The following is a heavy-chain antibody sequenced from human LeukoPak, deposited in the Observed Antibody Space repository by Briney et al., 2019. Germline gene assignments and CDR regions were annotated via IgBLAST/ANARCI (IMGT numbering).Heavy chain of an antibody. CDR1: GGSISSYY. CDR2: IYYSGST. CDR3: ARIWFGELLSH. V-gene: IGHV4-59*12. Sequence: SETLSLTCTVSGGSISSYYWSWIRQPPGKGLEWIGYIYYSGSTNYNPSLKSRVTISVDTSKNQFSLKLSSVTAADTAVYYCARIWFGELLSHWGQGTLVTVSS. J-gene: IGHJ4*02. D-gene: IGHD3-10*01.